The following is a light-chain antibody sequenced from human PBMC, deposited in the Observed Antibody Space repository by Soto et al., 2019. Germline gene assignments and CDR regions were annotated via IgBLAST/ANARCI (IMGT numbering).Light chain of an antibody. J-gene: IGKJ4*01. Sequence: DIQMTQSPSSLSASVGDRVTITCRASLTIGDSLSWFQQKAGKPPTLLIYGASALHSGVPARFSGSGSGTDFTLTISNLQREDFATYYCLQSYDPPRTFGPGTKVEFK. V-gene: IGKV1-39*01. CDR2: GAS. CDR3: LQSYDPPRT. CDR1: LTIGDS.